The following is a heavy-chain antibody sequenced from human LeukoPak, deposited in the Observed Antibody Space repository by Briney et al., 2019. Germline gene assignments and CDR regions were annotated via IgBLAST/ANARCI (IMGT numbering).Heavy chain of an antibody. CDR2: ISYDGSNK. CDR1: GFTFSSYG. Sequence: GGSLRLSCAASGFTFSSYGMHRVHQAPGKGLEWVAVISYDGSNKYYADSVKGRFTISRDNSKNTLYLQMNSLRAEDTAVYYCAKDQAVAGMDYWGQGTLVTVSS. V-gene: IGHV3-30*18. CDR3: AKDQAVAGMDY. J-gene: IGHJ4*02. D-gene: IGHD6-19*01.